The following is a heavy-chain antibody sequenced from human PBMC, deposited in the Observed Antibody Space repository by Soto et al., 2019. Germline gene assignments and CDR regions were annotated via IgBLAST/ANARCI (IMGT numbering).Heavy chain of an antibody. J-gene: IGHJ4*02. V-gene: IGHV4-30-4*01. CDR1: GVSFSSGDYY. CDR2: VYYSDNT. Sequence: SETLSLTCTVSGVSFSSGDYYWSWIRQPPGKGLEWIGYVYYSDNTYSNPSLKSRVTISVDTSKNQFSLKLSSVTAADTAVYYCARHTPAISISDHWGQGTLVTVSS. D-gene: IGHD2-15*01. CDR3: ARHTPAISISDH.